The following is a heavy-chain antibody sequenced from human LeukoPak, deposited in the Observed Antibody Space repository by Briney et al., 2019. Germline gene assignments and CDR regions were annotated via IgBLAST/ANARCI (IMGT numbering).Heavy chain of an antibody. CDR3: AREGKLTGYFGGLGFNY. CDR2: IYYSGST. D-gene: IGHD6-19*01. J-gene: IGHJ4*02. Sequence: SETLSLTCTVSGVSISSYYWSWIRQPPGKGLEWIGDIYYSGSTNYNPALKSRVTMSVDTSKNQFSLNLTSVTAADTAVYYCAREGKLTGYFGGLGFNYWGQGILVTVSS. CDR1: GVSISSYY. V-gene: IGHV4-59*01.